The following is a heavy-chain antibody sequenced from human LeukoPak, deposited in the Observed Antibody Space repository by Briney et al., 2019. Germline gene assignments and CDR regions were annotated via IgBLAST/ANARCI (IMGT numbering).Heavy chain of an antibody. V-gene: IGHV3-74*01. CDR1: GFTFTSYW. D-gene: IGHD6-6*01. J-gene: IGHJ4*02. CDR3: ARESNSSGRYFDY. Sequence: GGSLRLSCTASGFTFTSYWMHWVRQAPGTGLVWVSRINSDGSGTNCADSVKGRFAISRDNAKNTLFLQMNSLRAEDTAVYYCARESNSSGRYFDYWGQGTLVTVSS. CDR2: INSDGSGT.